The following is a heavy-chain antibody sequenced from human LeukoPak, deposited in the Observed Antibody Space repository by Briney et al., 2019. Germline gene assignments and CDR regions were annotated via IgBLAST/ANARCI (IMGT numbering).Heavy chain of an antibody. CDR1: GFTFSSYS. V-gene: IGHV3-21*01. CDR3: ARGYLYGDFPPDLDY. CDR2: ISSSSYI. Sequence: KPGGSLRLSCAASGFTFSSYSMNWVRQAPGKGLEWVSSISSSSYIYYADSVKGRFTISRDNAKNSLYLQMNSLRAEDTAVYYCARGYLYGDFPPDLDYWGQGTLVTVSS. J-gene: IGHJ4*02. D-gene: IGHD4-17*01.